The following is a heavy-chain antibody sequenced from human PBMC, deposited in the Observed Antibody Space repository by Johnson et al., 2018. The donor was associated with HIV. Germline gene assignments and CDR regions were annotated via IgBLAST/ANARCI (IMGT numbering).Heavy chain of an antibody. CDR2: IKSQTDGGTT. V-gene: IGHV3-15*01. D-gene: IGHD1-26*01. J-gene: IGHJ3*02. CDR1: GFTFSSYG. CDR3: TTDWGSYHEYAFDI. Sequence: VQLVESGGGLAQPGGSLRLSCAASGFTFSSYGMHWVRQAPGKGLEWVGRIKSQTDGGTTDYAAPVKGRFTISRDDSKNTLYLQMNSLKTEDTAVYSCTTDWGSYHEYAFDIWGQGTMVTVSS.